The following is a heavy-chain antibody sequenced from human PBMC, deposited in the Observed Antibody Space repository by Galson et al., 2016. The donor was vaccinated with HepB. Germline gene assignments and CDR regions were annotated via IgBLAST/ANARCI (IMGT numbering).Heavy chain of an antibody. CDR3: GRDHSYCRGGRCYPLGSLGMAV. CDR2: ISAENGDR. CDR1: GYTFTSYG. V-gene: IGHV1-18*01. J-gene: IGHJ6*02. D-gene: IGHD2-15*01. Sequence: SVKVSCRASGYTFTSYGFSWVRQAPGQGLEWMGWISAENGDRYYAQKFQGRVTVTTDTSTTTAYMELGSLRSDDTAVYYCGRDHSYCRGGRCYPLGSLGMAVWGQGTTVTVSS.